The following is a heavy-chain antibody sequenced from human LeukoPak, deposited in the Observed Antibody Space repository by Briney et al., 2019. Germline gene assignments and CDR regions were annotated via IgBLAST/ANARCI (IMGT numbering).Heavy chain of an antibody. D-gene: IGHD1-26*01. CDR1: GGSISSYY. V-gene: IGHV4-59*08. J-gene: IGHJ3*02. Sequence: PSETLSVTRIVSGGSISSYYWSWIRQPPGKGLEWIGYIYSSGSTNSNPSLKSRVTISVDTSKSQFSLKMTSVTAADTAVYYCARQGSGGRAFDIWGQGRMGSVSS. CDR2: IYSSGST. CDR3: ARQGSGGRAFDI.